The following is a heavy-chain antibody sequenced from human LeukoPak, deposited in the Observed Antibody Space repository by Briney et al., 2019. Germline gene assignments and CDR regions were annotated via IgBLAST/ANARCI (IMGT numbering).Heavy chain of an antibody. J-gene: IGHJ5*02. D-gene: IGHD6-6*01. CDR2: INPNSGGT. CDR1: GYTFTGYY. V-gene: IGHV1-2*02. Sequence: GASVKVSCKASGYTFTGYYMHWVRQAPGQGLEWMGWINPNSGGTNYAQKFQGRVTMTRDTSISTAYMELSRLRSDDTAVYYCARDRGIAAREPYNWFDPWGQGTLVTVSS. CDR3: ARDRGIAAREPYNWFDP.